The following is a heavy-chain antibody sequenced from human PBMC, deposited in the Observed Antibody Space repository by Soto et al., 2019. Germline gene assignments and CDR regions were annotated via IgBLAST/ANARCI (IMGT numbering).Heavy chain of an antibody. CDR2: IYYSGST. D-gene: IGHD5-12*01. J-gene: IGHJ6*03. Sequence: SETLSLTCTVSGGSISSYYWSWIRQPPGKGLEWIGYIYYSGSTNYNPSLKSRVTIAVDTSKNQFSLMLSSVTAADTAVYYCARITWVATRGVYYYYMDVWGKGTTVTVSS. CDR1: GGSISSYY. CDR3: ARITWVATRGVYYYYMDV. V-gene: IGHV4-59*01.